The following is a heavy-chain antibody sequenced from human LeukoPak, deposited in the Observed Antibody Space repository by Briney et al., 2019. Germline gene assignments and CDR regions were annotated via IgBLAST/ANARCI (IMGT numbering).Heavy chain of an antibody. V-gene: IGHV4-34*01. CDR1: GGSFSGYY. CDR2: INHSGST. Sequence: SETLSLTCAVYGGSFSGYYWSWIRQPPGKGLEWIGEINHSGSTSYNPSLKSRVTISVDTSKNQFSLKLSSVTAADTAVYYCARVRDEYGGNSLDYWGQGTLVTVSS. CDR3: ARVRDEYGGNSLDY. D-gene: IGHD4-23*01. J-gene: IGHJ4*02.